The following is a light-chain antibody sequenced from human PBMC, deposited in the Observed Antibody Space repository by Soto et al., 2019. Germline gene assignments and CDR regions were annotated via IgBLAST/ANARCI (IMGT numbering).Light chain of an antibody. CDR1: QYISRW. CDR3: QKYNSAPLP. J-gene: IGKJ4*01. CDR2: EAS. Sequence: IYMGQSPSTLSASVRERVTITCRASQYISRWVAWYQQKPGKAPKLLIYEASSLESGVSSRFSGSGSETDFTLTICSLQPEDVATYCCQKYNSAPLPFGGGTKVDIK. V-gene: IGKV1-5*01.